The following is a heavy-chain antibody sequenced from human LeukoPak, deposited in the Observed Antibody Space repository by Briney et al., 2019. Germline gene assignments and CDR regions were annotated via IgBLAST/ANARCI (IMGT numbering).Heavy chain of an antibody. CDR2: ISGSGDST. Sequence: ETLSLTCTVSGGSISSSHYYWGCIRQAPGKGLEWVSAISGSGDSTYYADSVKGRFTISRDNSKDTLYLQMNSLRAEDTAVYYCAKGVVVVAAKYYFDYWGQGTLVTVSS. J-gene: IGHJ4*02. D-gene: IGHD2-15*01. V-gene: IGHV3-23*01. CDR1: GGSISSSHYY. CDR3: AKGVVVVAAKYYFDY.